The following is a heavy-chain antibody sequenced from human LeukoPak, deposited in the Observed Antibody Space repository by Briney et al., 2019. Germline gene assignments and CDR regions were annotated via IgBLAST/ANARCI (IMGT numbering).Heavy chain of an antibody. CDR3: AKAYYYGSGRTPPNYYYYYGMDV. CDR1: GFTFDDYA. D-gene: IGHD3-10*01. V-gene: IGHV3-43*02. Sequence: GRSLRLSCAASGFTFDDYAMRWVRQAPGKGLEWVSLISGDGGSTYYADSVKGRFTISRDNSKNSLYLQMNSLRTGDTALYYCAKAYYYGSGRTPPNYYYYYGMDVWGQGTTVTVSS. J-gene: IGHJ6*02. CDR2: ISGDGGST.